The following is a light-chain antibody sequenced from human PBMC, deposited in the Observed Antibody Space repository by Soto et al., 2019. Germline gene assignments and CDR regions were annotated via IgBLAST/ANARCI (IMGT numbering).Light chain of an antibody. V-gene: IGKV1-5*03. J-gene: IGKJ1*01. Sequence: DIQITHGPSTLSGSVANIVTITCQASNPISSWLAWYQQKPGKAPKLLIYKASTLKSGVPSRFSGSGSGTEFTLTISSLQPDDFATYYCQHHNSYSDAFGQGNKVDI. CDR1: NPISSW. CDR2: KAS. CDR3: QHHNSYSDA.